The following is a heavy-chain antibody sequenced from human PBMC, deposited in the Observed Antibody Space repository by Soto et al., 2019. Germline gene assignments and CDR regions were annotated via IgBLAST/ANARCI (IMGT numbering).Heavy chain of an antibody. CDR3: AKGSPVVAAVDWFDP. J-gene: IGHJ5*02. D-gene: IGHD2-15*01. V-gene: IGHV3-23*01. CDR1: GFTFADYA. Sequence: EVQLLESGGGWVQPGGSLRLSFAASGFTFADYAMTWVRQAPGKGLGWVSAISGSGGSTYYADSVKGRFTISRDNSKNTLYLQMNSLRAEDTAVYYCAKGSPVVAAVDWFDPWGQGTLVTVSS. CDR2: ISGSGGST.